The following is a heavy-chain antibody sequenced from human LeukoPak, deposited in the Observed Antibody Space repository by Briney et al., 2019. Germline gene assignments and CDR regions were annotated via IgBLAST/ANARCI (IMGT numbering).Heavy chain of an antibody. CDR2: INPNSGGT. V-gene: IGHV1-2*02. D-gene: IGHD5-18*01. CDR3: ARLSGLQLWLLDY. CDR1: GYTFTSYD. J-gene: IGHJ4*02. Sequence: ASVKVSCKASGYTFTSYDINWVRQAPGQGLEWMGWINPNSGGTNYAQKFQGRVTMTRDTSISTAYMELSRLRSDDTAVYYCARLSGLQLWLLDYWGQGTLVTVSS.